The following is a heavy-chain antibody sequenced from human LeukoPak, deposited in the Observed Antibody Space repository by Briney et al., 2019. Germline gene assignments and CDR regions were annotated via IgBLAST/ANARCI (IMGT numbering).Heavy chain of an antibody. CDR2: ISHDGFNK. Sequence: GGSLRLSCTASGFTFTRHAMSWVRQAPGKGLEWVAVISHDGFNKYNADSVKGRFTISRDNYKNTLDLQMNSLRAEDTAVYYCARDQCSGGSCYPRPDYWGQGTLVTVSS. D-gene: IGHD2-15*01. CDR1: GFTFTRHA. J-gene: IGHJ4*02. CDR3: ARDQCSGGSCYPRPDY. V-gene: IGHV3-30*03.